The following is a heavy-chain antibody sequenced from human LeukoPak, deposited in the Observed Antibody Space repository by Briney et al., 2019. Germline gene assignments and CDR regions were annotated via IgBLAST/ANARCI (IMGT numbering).Heavy chain of an antibody. CDR3: ARDGDYDWNYRSGFDY. CDR1: GFTFSSYA. D-gene: IGHD1-7*01. V-gene: IGHV3-7*01. CDR2: IKQDGNKK. Sequence: GSLRLSCAASGFTFSSYAMRWVRQAPGKGLEWVAKIKQDGNKKYYVDSVKGRFIISRDNAKNSLYLQMNSLRVEDTAVYYCARDGDYDWNYRSGFDYWGQGTLVTVSS. J-gene: IGHJ4*02.